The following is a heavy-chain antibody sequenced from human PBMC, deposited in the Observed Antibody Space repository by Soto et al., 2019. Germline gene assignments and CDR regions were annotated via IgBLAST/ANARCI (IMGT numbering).Heavy chain of an antibody. CDR1: GGSISSGGYF. CDR2: IYHSGST. Sequence: PSETLSLTCTVSGGSISSGGYFWSWIRQPPGKGLEWIGYIYHSGSTYYNPSLKSRVTISVDRSKNQFSLKLSSVTAADTAVYYCATDSGSYNWFDPWGQGTLVTVSS. D-gene: IGHD1-26*01. CDR3: ATDSGSYNWFDP. V-gene: IGHV4-30-2*01. J-gene: IGHJ5*02.